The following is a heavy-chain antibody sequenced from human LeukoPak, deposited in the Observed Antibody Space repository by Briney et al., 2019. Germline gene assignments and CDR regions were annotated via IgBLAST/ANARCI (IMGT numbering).Heavy chain of an antibody. V-gene: IGHV4-59*01. CDR3: ARAGGDGYNLGLDY. CDR1: GGSISSYY. CDR2: IYYSGST. D-gene: IGHD5-24*01. Sequence: PETLSLTCTVSGGSISSYYWSWIRQPPGKGLEWIGYIYYSGSTNYNPSLKSRVAISVDTSKNQFSLKLSSVTAADTAVYYCARAGGDGYNLGLDYWGQGTLVTVSS. J-gene: IGHJ4*02.